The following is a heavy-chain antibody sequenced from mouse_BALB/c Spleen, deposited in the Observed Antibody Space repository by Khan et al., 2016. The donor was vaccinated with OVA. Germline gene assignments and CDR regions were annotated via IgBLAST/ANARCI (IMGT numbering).Heavy chain of an antibody. J-gene: IGHJ2*01. CDR1: GYSITSDYA. CDR2: ISYSGNT. Sequence: EVQLVESGPGLVKPSQSLSLTCTVTGYSITSDYAWNWIRQFPGNKLEWMGFISYSGNTNYNPSLKSRISITRDTSKKQFFLQLNSVTTEDTATSYCARVYGGDFDYWGQGTTLTVSS. CDR3: ARVYGGDFDY. D-gene: IGHD1-1*01. V-gene: IGHV3-2*02.